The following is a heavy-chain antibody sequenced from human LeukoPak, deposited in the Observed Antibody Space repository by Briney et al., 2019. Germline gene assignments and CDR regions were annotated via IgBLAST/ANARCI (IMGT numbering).Heavy chain of an antibody. CDR1: GYTFTTYT. CDR2: INAGNGNT. D-gene: IGHD1-26*01. J-gene: IGHJ4*02. V-gene: IGHV1-3*01. CDR3: VRDRGGATTVY. Sequence: ASVKVSCKASGYTFTTYTMHWVRQAPGLRLEWMGWINAGNGNTKYSQKFQGRVTITGDTPATTAYMELSSLRSEDTAVYYCVRDRGGATTVYWGQGTLVTVSS.